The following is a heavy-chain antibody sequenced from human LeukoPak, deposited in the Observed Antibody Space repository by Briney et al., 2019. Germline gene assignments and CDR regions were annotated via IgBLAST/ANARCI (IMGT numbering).Heavy chain of an antibody. V-gene: IGHV4-34*01. CDR2: INDSGST. D-gene: IGHD2-21*02. CDR1: GGSFSGYY. J-gene: IGHJ3*02. CDR3: ARAGPGASVVVTAAPFDI. Sequence: SETLSLTCAVYGGSFSGYYWSWIRQPPGKGLEWIGEINDSGSTNYNPSLKSRVTISVDTSKNQFSLKLSSVTAADTAVYYCARAGPGASVVVTAAPFDIWGQGTMVTVSS.